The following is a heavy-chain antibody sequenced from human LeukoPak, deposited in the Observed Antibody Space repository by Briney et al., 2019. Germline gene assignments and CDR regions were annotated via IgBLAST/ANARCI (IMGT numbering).Heavy chain of an antibody. CDR3: ARDMVRGGGDY. Sequence: GGSLRLSCAASGFTFSSYSMNRVRQAPGKGLEWVSSISSSSSYIYYADSVKGRFTISRDNAKNSLYLQMNSLRAEDTAVYYCARDMVRGGGDYWGQGTLVTVSS. D-gene: IGHD3-10*01. V-gene: IGHV3-21*01. J-gene: IGHJ4*02. CDR1: GFTFSSYS. CDR2: ISSSSSYI.